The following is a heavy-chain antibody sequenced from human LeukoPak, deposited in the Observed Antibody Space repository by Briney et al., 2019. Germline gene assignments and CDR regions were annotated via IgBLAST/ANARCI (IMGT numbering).Heavy chain of an antibody. V-gene: IGHV3-21*01. J-gene: IGHJ6*02. D-gene: IGHD3-9*01. CDR1: GFTLTSYS. CDR2: ISSSSTYI. CDR3: ASRYEVLTGMLADYYYAMDV. Sequence: AGGFLRLSCAAPGFTLTSYSMNLVRPGPGKGLEWVSSISSSSTYIYYADSVKGRFTISRDNTKNSLYLQMNSLRAEDTAVYYCASRYEVLTGMLADYYYAMDVWGQGTTVTVSS.